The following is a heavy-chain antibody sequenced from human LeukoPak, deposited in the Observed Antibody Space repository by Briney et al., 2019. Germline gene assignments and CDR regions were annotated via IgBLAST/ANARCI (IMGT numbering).Heavy chain of an antibody. CDR1: GYTFTAYY. D-gene: IGHD1-1*01. Sequence: ASVKVSCKASGYTFTAYYIHWVRQAPGQGPEWLGRINPSSGDANYAQKFQGRVALTRDTSTTTAYAALATLTSDDTAVCYCARGEIGANNWHRLEHWSQGTLITVSP. V-gene: IGHV1-2*06. CDR2: INPSSGDA. J-gene: IGHJ4*02. CDR3: ARGEIGANNWHRLEH.